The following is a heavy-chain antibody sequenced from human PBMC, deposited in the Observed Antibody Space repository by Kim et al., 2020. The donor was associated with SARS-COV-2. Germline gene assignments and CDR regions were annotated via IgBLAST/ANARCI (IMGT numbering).Heavy chain of an antibody. V-gene: IGHV2-5*01. Sequence: RYSQSRKSRLTITKDTSKNQVVLTMTNMDPVDTATYYCAHILVATVVFDYWGQGTLVTVSS. J-gene: IGHJ4*02. CDR3: AHILVATVVFDY. D-gene: IGHD5-12*01.